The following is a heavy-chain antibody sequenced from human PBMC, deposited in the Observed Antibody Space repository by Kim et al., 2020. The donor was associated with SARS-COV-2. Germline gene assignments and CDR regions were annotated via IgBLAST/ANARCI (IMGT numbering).Heavy chain of an antibody. CDR3: ARDRGSSGWVDY. CDR2: IYYSGST. CDR1: GGSISSYY. D-gene: IGHD6-19*01. V-gene: IGHV4-59*01. Sequence: LETLSLTCTVSGGSISSYYWSWIRQPPGKGLEWIGYIYYSGSTNYNPSLKSRVTISVDTSKNQFSLKLSSVTAADTAVYYCARDRGSSGWVDYWGQGTLVTVSS. J-gene: IGHJ4*02.